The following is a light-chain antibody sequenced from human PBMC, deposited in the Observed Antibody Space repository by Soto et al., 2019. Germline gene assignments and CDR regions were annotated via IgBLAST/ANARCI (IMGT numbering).Light chain of an antibody. CDR3: QQYGSSGT. CDR1: QSVSNNY. J-gene: IGKJ1*01. V-gene: IGKV3-20*01. CDR2: GAS. Sequence: IVLTQSPDTLSLSLGEIATLSCMASQSVSNNYLAWYQQKPGQAPRLLIYGASNRATGIPDRFSGSGSGTDFTLTISRLEPEDFAVYYCQQYGSSGTFGQGTKVDIK.